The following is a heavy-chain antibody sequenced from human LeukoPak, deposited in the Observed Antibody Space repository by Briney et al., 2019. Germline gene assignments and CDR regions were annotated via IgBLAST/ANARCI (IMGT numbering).Heavy chain of an antibody. CDR1: GLTLSRCA. D-gene: IGHD2-15*01. V-gene: IGHV3-23*01. CDR2: ISISGDT. Sequence: GGSLRLSCAASGLTLSRCAMSWVRQAPGKGLEWVSSISISGDTYYADSVKGRFPLSRDNSMDTLYLQMNSLRVEDTAVYYCAKELRPNDSWGQGTMVTVSS. J-gene: IGHJ3*02. CDR3: AKELRPNDS.